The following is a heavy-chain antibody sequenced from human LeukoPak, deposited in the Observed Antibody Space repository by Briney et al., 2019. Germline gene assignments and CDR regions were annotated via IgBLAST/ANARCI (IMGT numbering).Heavy chain of an antibody. CDR2: IIPILGIA. CDR3: ARDAEKSYYYDSSAYYYGFDY. Sequence: SVKVSCKSSGGTFSSYAIIWVRQAPGQGLEWMGRIIPILGIANYAQKFQGRVTITADKSTSTAYMELSSLRSEDTAVYYCARDAEKSYYYDSSAYYYGFDYWGQGTLVTVSS. CDR1: GGTFSSYA. D-gene: IGHD3-22*01. J-gene: IGHJ4*02. V-gene: IGHV1-69*04.